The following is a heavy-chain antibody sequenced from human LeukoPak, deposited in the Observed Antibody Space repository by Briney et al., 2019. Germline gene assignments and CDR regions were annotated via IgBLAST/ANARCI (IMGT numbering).Heavy chain of an antibody. J-gene: IGHJ3*02. V-gene: IGHV1-46*01. Sequence: ASVKVSCKASGYTFTSYDINWVRQATGQGLEWMGMINPSGDSTIYARKFQGRVTMTGDMSTSTVYMEMNSLRSEDTAVYFCARVLSTSRRHDAFDIWGQGTMVTVSS. CDR1: GYTFTSYD. CDR3: ARVLSTSRRHDAFDI. D-gene: IGHD6-6*01. CDR2: INPSGDST.